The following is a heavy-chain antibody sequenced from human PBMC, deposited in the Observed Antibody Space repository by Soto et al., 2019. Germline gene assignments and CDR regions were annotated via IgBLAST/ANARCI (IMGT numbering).Heavy chain of an antibody. D-gene: IGHD3-10*01. CDR3: ARHAGRAAGDYKRGYGLDV. J-gene: IGHJ6*02. V-gene: IGHV5-51*01. CDR1: EYTFTDYW. Sequence: GESLKISCKGSEYTFTDYWIVWVRQMPGRGLEWMGIIFPDDSDTRYSPSFEGQVTISVDKSLRTAYLRWDTLKASDTAMYYCARHAGRAAGDYKRGYGLDVWGQGSLVTVSS. CDR2: IFPDDSDT.